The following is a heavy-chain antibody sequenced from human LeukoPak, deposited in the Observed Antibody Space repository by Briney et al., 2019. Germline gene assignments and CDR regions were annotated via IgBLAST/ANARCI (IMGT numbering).Heavy chain of an antibody. D-gene: IGHD4-17*01. CDR2: ISWNSGSI. V-gene: IGHV3-9*01. CDR3: AKATVTTKSYYYYMDV. CDR1: GFTFDDYA. Sequence: PGGSLRPSCAASGFTFDDYAMHWVRQAPGKGLEWVSGISWNSGSIGYADSVKGRFTISRDNAKNSLYLQMNSLRAEDTALYYCAKATVTTKSYYYYMDVWGKGTTVTVSS. J-gene: IGHJ6*03.